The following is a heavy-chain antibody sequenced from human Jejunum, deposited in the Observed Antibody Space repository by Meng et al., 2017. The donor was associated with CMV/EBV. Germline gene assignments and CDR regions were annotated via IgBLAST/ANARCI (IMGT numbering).Heavy chain of an antibody. D-gene: IGHD2/OR15-2a*01. J-gene: IGHJ4*02. V-gene: IGHV1-69*10. CDR3: ARGRGNQPLFDF. CDR2: LIPVLNKA. CDR1: GASYSTYT. Sequence: VPLGWSGVDVKAPWAPVKVACKTSGASYSTYTFSWVRQAPGQGLEWMGGLIPVLNKAKSAPRFQDRVTITADETTTTAYMELSSLTFEDTAVYFCARGRGNQPLFDFWGQGTLVTVSS.